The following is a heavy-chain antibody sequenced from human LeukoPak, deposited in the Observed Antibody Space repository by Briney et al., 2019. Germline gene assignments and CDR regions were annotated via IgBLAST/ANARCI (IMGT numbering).Heavy chain of an antibody. CDR3: ARLSGITMIVVVLFDAFDI. J-gene: IGHJ3*02. CDR2: IYYSGST. CDR1: GGSISSSSYY. V-gene: IGHV4-39*01. D-gene: IGHD3-22*01. Sequence: SETLSLTCTVSGGSISSSSYYWGWIRQPPGKGLEWIGSIYYSGSTYYNPSLKSRVTISVDTSKNQFSLKLSSVTAADTAVYYCARLSGITMIVVVLFDAFDIWGQGTMVTVSS.